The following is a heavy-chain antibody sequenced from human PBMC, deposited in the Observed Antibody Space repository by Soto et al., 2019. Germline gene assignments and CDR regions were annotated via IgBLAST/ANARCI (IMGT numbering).Heavy chain of an antibody. V-gene: IGHV4-4*02. D-gene: IGHD5-18*01. J-gene: IGHJ5*02. CDR2: IYHSGST. CDR3: SSQTYSYAWHH. CDR1: SGSISSNW. Sequence: SETVSLTCVVSSGSISSNWWSWVRQPPGKGLEWIGEIYHSGSTNYNPSLNSRVTISIDKSKNYFSLDLSSVTAADTAVYYCSSQTYSYAWHHWGQGIQVTVSS.